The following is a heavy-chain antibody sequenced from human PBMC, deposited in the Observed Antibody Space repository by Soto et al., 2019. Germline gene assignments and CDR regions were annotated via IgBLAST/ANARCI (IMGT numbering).Heavy chain of an antibody. CDR1: GGSISSSSYY. V-gene: IGHV4-39*01. CDR2: IYYSGST. D-gene: IGHD6-19*01. Sequence: PSETLSLTCTVSGGSISSSSYYWGWIRQPPGKGLEWIGSIYYSGSTYYNPSLKSRVTISVDTSKNQFSLKLSSVTAADTAVYYCARYPEEERSGWYAVDFWGQGNLVTFSS. CDR3: ARYPEEERSGWYAVDF. J-gene: IGHJ4*02.